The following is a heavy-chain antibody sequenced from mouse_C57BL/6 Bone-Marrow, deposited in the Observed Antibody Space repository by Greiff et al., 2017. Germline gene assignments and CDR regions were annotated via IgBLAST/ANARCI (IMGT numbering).Heavy chain of an antibody. D-gene: IGHD4-1*01. V-gene: IGHV1-42*01. J-gene: IGHJ3*01. CDR1: GYSFTGYY. Sequence: VQLQQSGPELVKPGASVKISCKASGYSFTGYYMNWVKQSPEKSLEWIGEINPSTGGTTYNQKFKAKATLTVDKSSSTAYMQLKSLTSEDSAVYYCARRGNWVFAYWGQGTLVTVSA. CDR3: ARRGNWVFAY. CDR2: INPSTGGT.